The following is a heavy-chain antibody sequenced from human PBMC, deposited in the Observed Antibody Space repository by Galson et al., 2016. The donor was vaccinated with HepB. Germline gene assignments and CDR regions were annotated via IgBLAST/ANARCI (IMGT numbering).Heavy chain of an antibody. Sequence: QSGAEVKKPGESLKISCQGSGYIFPTYWIGWVRQMPGKGLEWLGIIYPDDSDTRYSPSFQGQVTISADKSISTAYLQWSSLKASDTAMYYCARQPPNCSGAYCYDAGAFDYWGQGTLVTVSS. V-gene: IGHV5-51*01. CDR3: ARQPPNCSGAYCYDAGAFDY. CDR1: GYIFPTYW. D-gene: IGHD2-21*01. CDR2: IYPDDSDT. J-gene: IGHJ4*02.